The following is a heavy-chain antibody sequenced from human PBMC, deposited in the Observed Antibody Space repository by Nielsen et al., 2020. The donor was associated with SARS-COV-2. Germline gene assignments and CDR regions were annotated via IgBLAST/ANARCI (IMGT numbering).Heavy chain of an antibody. CDR3: ARDHSSASPYYYYYYMDV. CDR1: GFTFSRYW. J-gene: IGHJ6*03. Sequence: GESLNISCAASGFTFSRYWMSWVRQAPGKGLEWVANIKQDGSEKYYVDSVKGRFTISRDNAKNSLYLQMNSLRAEDTAVYYCARDHSSASPYYYYYYMDVWGKGTTVTVSS. D-gene: IGHD6-6*01. V-gene: IGHV3-7*03. CDR2: IKQDGSEK.